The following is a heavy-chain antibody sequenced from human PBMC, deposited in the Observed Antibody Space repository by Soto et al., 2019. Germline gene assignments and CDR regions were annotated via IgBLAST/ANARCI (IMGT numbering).Heavy chain of an antibody. V-gene: IGHV1-58*01. J-gene: IGHJ5*02. CDR2: IVVGSGNT. CDR3: AAGPTSGIAARPYWFDP. D-gene: IGHD6-6*01. Sequence: GASVKVSCKASGFTFTSSAVQWVRQARGQRLEWIGWIVVGSGNTNYAQKFQERVTITRDMSTSTAYMELSSLRSEDTAVYYCAAGPTSGIAARPYWFDPWGQGTLVTVSS. CDR1: GFTFTSSA.